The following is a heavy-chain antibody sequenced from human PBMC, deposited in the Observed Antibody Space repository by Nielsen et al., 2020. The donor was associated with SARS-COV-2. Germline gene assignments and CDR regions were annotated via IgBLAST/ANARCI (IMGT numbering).Heavy chain of an antibody. Sequence: WVRQAPGQGLEWMGRINPNSGGTNYAQKFQGRVTMTRDTSISTAYMELSRLRSDDTAVYYCASLGPLRYCDWLLGGECYYGMDVWGQGTTVTVSS. CDR3: ASLGPLRYCDWLLGGECYYGMDV. V-gene: IGHV1-2*06. CDR2: INPNSGGT. D-gene: IGHD3-9*01. J-gene: IGHJ6*02.